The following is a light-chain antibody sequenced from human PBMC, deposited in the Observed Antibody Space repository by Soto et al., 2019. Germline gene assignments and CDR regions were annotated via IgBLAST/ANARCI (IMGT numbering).Light chain of an antibody. V-gene: IGKV3D-15*01. J-gene: IGKJ5*01. Sequence: EIVMTQSPATLSVSPGDRATLSCRASQSVGSNLAWYQQNPGQAPRLLIYGESSTATGIPDRFSGSGSGSDFTLTISRLEPEDFAVYYCQQQGRSWINFXKGTRLEIK. CDR2: GES. CDR3: QQQGRSWIN. CDR1: QSVGSN.